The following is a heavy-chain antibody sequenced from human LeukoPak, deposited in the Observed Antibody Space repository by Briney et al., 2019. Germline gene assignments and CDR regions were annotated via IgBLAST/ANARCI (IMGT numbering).Heavy chain of an antibody. D-gene: IGHD7-27*01. Sequence: SVKVSCKASGGTFSSYAISWVRQAPGQGLEWLGRIIPILGIANYAQKFQGRVTITADESTSTAYMELSSLRSEDTAVYYCASGNSAAEPNSGYYYGMDVWGQGTTVTVSS. CDR2: IIPILGIA. J-gene: IGHJ6*02. V-gene: IGHV1-69*04. CDR3: ASGNSAAEPNSGYYYGMDV. CDR1: GGTFSSYA.